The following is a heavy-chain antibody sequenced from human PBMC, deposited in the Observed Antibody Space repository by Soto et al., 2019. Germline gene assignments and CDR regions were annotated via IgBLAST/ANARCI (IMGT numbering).Heavy chain of an antibody. V-gene: IGHV4-34*01. CDR3: ARGKYYGSGSYYPI. D-gene: IGHD3-10*01. CDR1: GGSFSGYY. CDR2: IDHSGYT. J-gene: IGHJ3*02. Sequence: SETLSLTCVVHGGSFSGYYWGWIRQPPGKGLEWIGEIDHSGYTDNNPSLKSRLTISVDTSKNQFSLKLSSVTAADTAVYYCARGKYYGSGSYYPIWSQGTMVTVSS.